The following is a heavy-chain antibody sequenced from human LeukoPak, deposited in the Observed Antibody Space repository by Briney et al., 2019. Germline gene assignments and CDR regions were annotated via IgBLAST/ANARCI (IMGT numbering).Heavy chain of an antibody. Sequence: PGGSLRLSCAASGFSFSTYSFSWVRQAPGKGLEWVSGISASGGDTFYADSVKGRFTVSRDNSKNTLYLQMNSLRAEDTAVYYCAKVTGGDMITYGGVDYWGQGTLVTVSS. CDR3: AKVTGGDMITYGGVDY. CDR2: ISASGGDT. J-gene: IGHJ4*02. D-gene: IGHD3-16*01. V-gene: IGHV3-23*01. CDR1: GFSFSTYS.